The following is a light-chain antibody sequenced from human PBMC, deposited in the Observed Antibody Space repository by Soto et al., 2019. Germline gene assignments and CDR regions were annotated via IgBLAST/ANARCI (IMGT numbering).Light chain of an antibody. J-gene: IGKJ2*01. CDR1: QSISNY. Sequence: DIQMTQSPSSLSASVGDRVTITCRASQSISNYLNWYQQKPEKAPNLLIFTASSLESGVPSRFSGSGSGTDFTLTISSLQPEDFATYYCQQSYGSPHTFGQGTKLVIK. CDR2: TAS. V-gene: IGKV1-39*01. CDR3: QQSYGSPHT.